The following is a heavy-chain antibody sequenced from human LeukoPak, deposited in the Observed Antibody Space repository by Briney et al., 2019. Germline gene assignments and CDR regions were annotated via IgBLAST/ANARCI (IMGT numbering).Heavy chain of an antibody. D-gene: IGHD5-18*01. Sequence: SETLSLTCTVSGGSISSYYWSWIRQPAGKGLEWIGRIYTSGSTNYNPSLKSRVTMSVDTSKNQFSLKLSSVTAADTAVYYCAREEGAGYSYGSIFDYWGQGTLVTVCS. V-gene: IGHV4-4*07. J-gene: IGHJ4*02. CDR3: AREEGAGYSYGSIFDY. CDR1: GGSISSYY. CDR2: IYTSGST.